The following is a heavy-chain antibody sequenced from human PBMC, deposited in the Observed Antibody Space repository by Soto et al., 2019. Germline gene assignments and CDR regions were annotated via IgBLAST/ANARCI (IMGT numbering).Heavy chain of an antibody. CDR2: IYWDDDK. Sequence: QITLNESGPTVVKPAETLTLTCTFSGFSLTTSGVGVGWIRQSPGKAPEWLALIYWDDDKRYSASLKSSLTITNDTSKNQVVLTMASVDPADTATYYCAHRILRTVFGLVTTTAIYFDFWGQGTPVVVSS. CDR3: AHRILRTVFGLVTTTAIYFDF. J-gene: IGHJ4*02. V-gene: IGHV2-5*02. D-gene: IGHD3-3*01. CDR1: GFSLTTSGVG.